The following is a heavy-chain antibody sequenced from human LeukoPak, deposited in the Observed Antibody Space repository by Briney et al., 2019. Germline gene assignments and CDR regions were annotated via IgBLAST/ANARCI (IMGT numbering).Heavy chain of an antibody. CDR1: GDNFSNNDYG. Sequence: GASVKVSCKASGDNFSNNDYGVSWVRQAPGQGLKWVGWISATNGNTKYVLEFEGRVSVNTVTSTNTDYMELRSLRSDDTAVYFCARVYGYNIGIYYFDYWGQGTLVTVSS. CDR2: ISATNGNT. J-gene: IGHJ4*02. V-gene: IGHV1-18*01. D-gene: IGHD2/OR15-2a*01. CDR3: ARVYGYNIGIYYFDY.